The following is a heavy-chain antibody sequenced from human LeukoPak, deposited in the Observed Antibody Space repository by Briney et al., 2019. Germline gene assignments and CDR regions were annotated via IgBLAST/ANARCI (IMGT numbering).Heavy chain of an antibody. J-gene: IGHJ2*01. CDR3: ARGYSSSWSHWYFDL. CDR1: GYTFTSNY. D-gene: IGHD6-13*01. V-gene: IGHV1-46*01. CDR2: ISPSGGST. Sequence: ASVKVSCKAFGYTFTSNYMHWVRQAPGQGPEWMGVISPSGGSTTYAQKFQGRVTLTRDMSTSTDYMELSSLRSEDTAVYYCARGYSSSWSHWYFDLWGRGTLVTVSS.